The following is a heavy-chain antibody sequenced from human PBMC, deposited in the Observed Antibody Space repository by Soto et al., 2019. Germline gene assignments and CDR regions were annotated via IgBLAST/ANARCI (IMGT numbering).Heavy chain of an antibody. Sequence: LSLTCTVSGGSIRDYFWTWIRQPPGKGLEWIGYIYYSGRTNYNPSLKSRFTISRDNSKNTLYLQMNSLRAEDTAVYYCARDLSGSSYYFDYWGQGTLVTVSS. J-gene: IGHJ4*02. V-gene: IGHV4-59*12. CDR2: IYYSGRT. CDR1: GGSIRDYF. CDR3: ARDLSGSSYYFDY. D-gene: IGHD1-26*01.